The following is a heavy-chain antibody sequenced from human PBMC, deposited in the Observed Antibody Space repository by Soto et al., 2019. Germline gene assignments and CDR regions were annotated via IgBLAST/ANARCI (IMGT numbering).Heavy chain of an antibody. J-gene: IGHJ6*02. V-gene: IGHV4-59*01. D-gene: IGHD6-13*01. Sequence: SETLSLTCTVSGGSISSYYWSWIRQPPGKGLEWIGYIYYNGNTNYNPSLKSRVTISVDMSKNQFSLKLNSVTAADSAVYYCARDATAGVWGQGXTVTVYS. CDR3: ARDATAGV. CDR2: IYYNGNT. CDR1: GGSISSYY.